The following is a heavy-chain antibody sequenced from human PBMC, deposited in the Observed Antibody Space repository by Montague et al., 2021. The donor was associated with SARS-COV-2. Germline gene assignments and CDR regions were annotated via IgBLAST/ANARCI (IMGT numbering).Heavy chain of an antibody. CDR2: IYYNGST. CDR1: GGSISRSSYY. CDR3: ARHCVVRGVSAGWFDP. D-gene: IGHD3-10*01. Sequence: SETLSLTCTVSGGSISRSSYYWGWIRQPPGKGLEWIGSIYYNGSTYYNPSLKSRVTISVDTSKNQFSLKLSSVTAADTAVYYCARHCVVRGVSAGWFDPWGQGTLVTVSS. J-gene: IGHJ5*02. V-gene: IGHV4-39*01.